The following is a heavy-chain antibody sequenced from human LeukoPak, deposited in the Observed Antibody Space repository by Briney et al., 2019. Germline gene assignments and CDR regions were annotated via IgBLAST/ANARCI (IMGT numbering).Heavy chain of an antibody. CDR3: ASAVTMIVGGAFDI. D-gene: IGHD3-22*01. J-gene: IGHJ3*02. Sequence: SQTLSLTCTVSGGSISSGGYYWSWIRQPPGKGLEWIGYIYHSGSTYYNPSLKSRVTISVDRSKNQFSLKLSSVTAADTAVYYCASAVTMIVGGAFDIWGQGTMVTVSS. V-gene: IGHV4-30-2*01. CDR2: IYHSGST. CDR1: GGSISSGGYY.